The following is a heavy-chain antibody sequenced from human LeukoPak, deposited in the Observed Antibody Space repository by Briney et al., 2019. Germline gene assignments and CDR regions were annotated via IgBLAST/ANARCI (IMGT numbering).Heavy chain of an antibody. Sequence: GGSLRLSCAASGFSIENDWMSWVRQAPGKGLEWVGRVKSYNAGGTTHYAAPVKGRFIITRDDSKNMLYLQMDSLKTEDTAVYYCTLIQGWGAGSYFLDYWGQGALVTVSS. J-gene: IGHJ4*02. D-gene: IGHD3-10*01. CDR1: GFSIENDW. CDR3: TLIQGWGAGSYFLDY. V-gene: IGHV3-15*01. CDR2: VKSYNAGGTT.